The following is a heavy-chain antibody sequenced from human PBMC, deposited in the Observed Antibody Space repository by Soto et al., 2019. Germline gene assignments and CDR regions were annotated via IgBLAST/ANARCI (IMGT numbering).Heavy chain of an antibody. V-gene: IGHV1-69*06. J-gene: IGHJ4*02. CDR2: IIPIFGTA. CDR3: ARGGVGATWVWGFDY. Sequence: QVQLVQSGAEVKKPGSSVKVSCKASGGTFSSYAISWVRQAPGQGLEWMGGIIPIFGTANYAQKFQGRVTITAHKSTTTAYMELSSLRSEDTAVYYCARGGVGATWVWGFDYWGQGTLVTVSS. CDR1: GGTFSSYA. D-gene: IGHD1-26*01.